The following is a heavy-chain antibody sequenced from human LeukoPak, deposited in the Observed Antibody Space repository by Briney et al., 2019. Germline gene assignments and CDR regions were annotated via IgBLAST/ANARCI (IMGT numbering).Heavy chain of an antibody. V-gene: IGHV3-23*01. CDR2: ISNSGATT. CDR1: GFTFSGYA. D-gene: IGHD3-10*01. Sequence: PGGSLRLSCAASGFTFSGYAMSWVRQDPGKGLEWVSAISNSGATTYYADSVKGRFTISRDTSKNTLYLQMNSLRAEDAAVYYCAKYRGFGDSYDSWGQGTLVTVSS. J-gene: IGHJ4*02. CDR3: AKYRGFGDSYDS.